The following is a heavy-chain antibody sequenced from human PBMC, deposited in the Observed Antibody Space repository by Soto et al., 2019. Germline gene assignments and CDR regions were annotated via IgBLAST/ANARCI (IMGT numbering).Heavy chain of an antibody. CDR3: ARVERAYCGGDCYDY. D-gene: IGHD2-21*01. Sequence: EVQLVESGGGLVKPGGARRLSCAASGFTFSSYSMNWVRQAPGKGLEWVSSISSSSSYIYYADSVKGPFTIYRDNAKNSMYLQMNSLRAEDTAVYYCARVERAYCGGDCYDYWGQGTLVTVSS. CDR2: ISSSSSYI. J-gene: IGHJ4*02. V-gene: IGHV3-21*01. CDR1: GFTFSSYS.